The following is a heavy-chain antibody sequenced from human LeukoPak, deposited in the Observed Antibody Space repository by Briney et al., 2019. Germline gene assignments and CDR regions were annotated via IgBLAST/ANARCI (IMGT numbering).Heavy chain of an antibody. D-gene: IGHD3-10*01. J-gene: IGHJ4*02. CDR3: ARDLGELDAPDY. CDR1: GFTFSSYS. V-gene: IGHV3-21*01. CDR2: ISSRSSYI. Sequence: GGSLGLSGAASGFTFSSYSMNWVRQAPGTGLEWVSSISSRSSYIYYADSVKGRFTISRDNAKNSLYLQMNSLRAEDTAVYYCARDLGELDAPDYWGQGTLVTVSS.